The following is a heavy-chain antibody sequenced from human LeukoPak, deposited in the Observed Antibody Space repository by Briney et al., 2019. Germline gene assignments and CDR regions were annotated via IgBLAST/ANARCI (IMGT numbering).Heavy chain of an antibody. J-gene: IGHJ4*02. Sequence: PSETLSLTCTVSGGAISSSSYYWGWIRQPPGKGLEWIGSIYYSGSTYYNPSLKSRVTISVDTSKNQFSLKLSSVTAPYTAAYYCARLLPLVGATQDYWGQGTLVTVSS. CDR3: ARLLPLVGATQDY. CDR1: GGAISSSSYY. D-gene: IGHD1-26*01. V-gene: IGHV4-39*01. CDR2: IYYSGST.